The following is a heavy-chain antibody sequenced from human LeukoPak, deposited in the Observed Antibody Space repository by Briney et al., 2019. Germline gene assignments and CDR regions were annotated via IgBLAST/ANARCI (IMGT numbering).Heavy chain of an antibody. V-gene: IGHV3-23*01. Sequence: PGGSLRLSCAASGFTFSSYSMDWVRQAPGKGLEWVSVISGSGGSTYHADSVKGRFTISRDNSKNTLYLQMNSLRAEDTALYYCAKDHSQARYSITWKFDPWGQGTLVTVSS. D-gene: IGHD6-13*01. CDR1: GFTFSSYS. CDR2: ISGSGGST. CDR3: AKDHSQARYSITWKFDP. J-gene: IGHJ5*02.